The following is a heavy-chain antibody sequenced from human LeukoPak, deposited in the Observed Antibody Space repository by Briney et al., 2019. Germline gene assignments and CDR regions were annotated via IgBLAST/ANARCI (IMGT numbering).Heavy chain of an antibody. CDR1: GGSIGHFH. CDR3: ASRFWSGYYYNWFDP. CDR2: VYYSGRT. V-gene: IGHV4-59*08. Sequence: SETLSLTCTVSGGSIGHFHWSWIRQPPGKGLEWIGSVYYSGRTNYNPSLKSRVTISVDTSKNQFSLKLSSVTAADTAVYYCASRFWSGYYYNWFDPWGQGTLVTVSS. J-gene: IGHJ5*02. D-gene: IGHD3-3*01.